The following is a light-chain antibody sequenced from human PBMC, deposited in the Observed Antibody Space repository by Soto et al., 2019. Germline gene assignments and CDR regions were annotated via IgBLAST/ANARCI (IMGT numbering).Light chain of an antibody. J-gene: IGKJ1*01. V-gene: IGKV3-15*01. CDR2: GAS. Sequence: ETVMTQSPGTLSVSPGERATLSCRASQNIDNNLAWYQQKSGQAPRLLIYGASSRATGIPARFSGSGSGTGFTLTISSLQSEDFAIYYCQQYNDWPRTFGQGTKVEIK. CDR3: QQYNDWPRT. CDR1: QNIDNN.